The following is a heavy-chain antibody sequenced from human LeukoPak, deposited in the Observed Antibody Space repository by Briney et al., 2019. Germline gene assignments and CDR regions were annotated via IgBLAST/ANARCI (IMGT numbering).Heavy chain of an antibody. V-gene: IGHV4-34*01. CDR3: ARSTWNCDY. D-gene: IGHD2-2*01. CDR2: INHSGST. J-gene: IGHJ4*02. Sequence: SETLSLTCAVYGGSFSGYYWSWIRQPPGKGLEWIGEINHSGSTNYNPSLKSRVTISVDTSKNQFSLKLSSVTAADTAVYYCARSTWNCDYWGQGTLVTVSS. CDR1: GGSFSGYY.